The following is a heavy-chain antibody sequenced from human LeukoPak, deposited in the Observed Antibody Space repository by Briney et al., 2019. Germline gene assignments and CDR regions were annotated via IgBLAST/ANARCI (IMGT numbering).Heavy chain of an antibody. V-gene: IGHV1-46*01. CDR3: ARVRNSYGYGFDY. D-gene: IGHD5-18*01. J-gene: IGHJ4*02. CDR2: INPSGGST. Sequence: ASVKVSCKASGYTFTSHYMHWVRQAPGQGLEWMGIINPSGGSTSYAQKLQGRVTMTTDTSTSTAYMELRSLRSDDTAVYYCARVRNSYGYGFDYWGQGTLVTVSS. CDR1: GYTFTSHY.